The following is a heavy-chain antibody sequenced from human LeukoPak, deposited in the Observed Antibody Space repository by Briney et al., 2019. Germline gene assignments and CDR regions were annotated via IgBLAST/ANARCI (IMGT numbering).Heavy chain of an antibody. CDR2: LNNDGSVT. Sequence: GGSVRLSCASWGFTYSKYWMLCVRQAPARGLEGVSRLNNDGSVTTYADSLKGRFTVSRDNDQHTMYVHMNTERGRDSAVYLCATKQWLAPPPDSWGQGTPVTVSS. CDR1: GFTYSKYW. J-gene: IGHJ4*02. CDR3: ATKQWLAPPPDS. D-gene: IGHD6-19*01. V-gene: IGHV3-74*01.